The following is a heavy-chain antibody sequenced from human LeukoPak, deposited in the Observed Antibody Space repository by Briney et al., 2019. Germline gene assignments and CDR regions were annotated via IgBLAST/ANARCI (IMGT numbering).Heavy chain of an antibody. CDR3: ARDWRGHSSGWYYGMDV. CDR2: IYTSGST. J-gene: IGHJ6*02. V-gene: IGHV4-4*07. D-gene: IGHD6-19*01. CDR1: GGSISSYY. Sequence: SETLSLTCTVSGGSISSYYWSWIRQPAGKGLEWIGRIYTSGSTNYNPSLKSRVTMSVDTSKNQFSLKLSSVPAADTAVYYCARDWRGHSSGWYYGMDVWGQGTTVTVSS.